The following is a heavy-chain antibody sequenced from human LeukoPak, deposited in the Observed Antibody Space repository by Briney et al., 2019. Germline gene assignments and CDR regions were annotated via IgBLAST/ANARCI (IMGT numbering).Heavy chain of an antibody. Sequence: GGSLRLSCAASGFSFSSDAMSWVRQAPGKGLEWVSAVSGSGGSTYYADSVKGRVAISRDNSKNTLYLQMNSLRAEDTAVYYCAKDRYSGSYLEYCDHWRQGTLVTVSS. CDR2: VSGSGGST. V-gene: IGHV3-23*01. CDR1: GFSFSSDA. J-gene: IGHJ4*02. CDR3: AKDRYSGSYLEYCDH. D-gene: IGHD1-26*01.